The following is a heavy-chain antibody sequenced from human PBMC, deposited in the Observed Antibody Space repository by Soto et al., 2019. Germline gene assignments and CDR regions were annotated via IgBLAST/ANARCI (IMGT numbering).Heavy chain of an antibody. CDR3: ARDAQNCSSTSCYDYYYGMDV. CDR1: GDSVSSNSAA. D-gene: IGHD2-2*01. V-gene: IGHV6-1*01. CDR2: TYYRSKWYN. J-gene: IGHJ6*02. Sequence: SQTLSLTCAISGDSVSSNSAAWNWIRQSPSRGLEWLGRTYYRSKWYNDYAVSVKSRITINPDTSKNQFSLKLNSVTPEDTAVYYCARDAQNCSSTSCYDYYYGMDVWGQGTTVTVSS.